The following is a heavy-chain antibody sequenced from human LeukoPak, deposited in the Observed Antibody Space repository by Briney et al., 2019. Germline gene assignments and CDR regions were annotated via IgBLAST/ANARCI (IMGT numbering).Heavy chain of an antibody. D-gene: IGHD4-17*01. V-gene: IGHV1-2*06. CDR1: GYTFTGYY. Sequence: ASVKVSCKASGYTFTGYYMHWVRQAPGHGLEWMGRINPNSGGTNYAQKFQGRVTMTRDTSISTAYMELSRLRSDDTAVYYCARSGGYYGEPSNPWGQGTLVTVSS. CDR2: INPNSGGT. J-gene: IGHJ5*02. CDR3: ARSGGYYGEPSNP.